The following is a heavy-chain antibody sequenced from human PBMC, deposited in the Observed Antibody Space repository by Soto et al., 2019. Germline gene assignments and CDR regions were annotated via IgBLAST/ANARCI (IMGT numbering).Heavy chain of an antibody. V-gene: IGHV3-72*01. J-gene: IGHJ3*01. D-gene: IGHD3-10*01. CDR1: GFTLSDYY. CDR3: ARTKSYGAYDV. Sequence: EVKLVESGGGLVQPGGSLRLSCAVSGFTLSDYYIDWVRQAPGKGLEWLARSRDKANSFSTDYAASVKGRLSISRDDSESSVFLQMNSLRTEDPALYYCARTKSYGAYDVWGQGTVVIVSS. CDR2: SRDKANSFST.